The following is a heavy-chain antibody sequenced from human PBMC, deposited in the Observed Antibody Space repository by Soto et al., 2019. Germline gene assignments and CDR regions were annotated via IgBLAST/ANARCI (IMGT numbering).Heavy chain of an antibody. J-gene: IGHJ4*02. V-gene: IGHV3-21*01. D-gene: IGHD7-27*01. Sequence: PGGSLGLSCAASGFTFRSYSMNWVRQAPGKGLEWVSSISSSSSYIYYADSVKGRFTISRDNAKNSLYLQMNSLRAEDTAVYYCARVSRTGDRPQFYFDYWGQGTLVTVSS. CDR1: GFTFRSYS. CDR2: ISSSSSYI. CDR3: ARVSRTGDRPQFYFDY.